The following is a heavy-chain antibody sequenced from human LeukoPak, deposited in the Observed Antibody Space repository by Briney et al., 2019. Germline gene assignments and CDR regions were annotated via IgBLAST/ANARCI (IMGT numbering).Heavy chain of an antibody. CDR3: ASGYSNLDY. V-gene: IGHV4-34*01. CDR2: INHSGST. CDR1: GGSFSGYY. J-gene: IGHJ4*02. Sequence: SETLSLTCAVYGGSFSGYYWSWIRQPPGKGLEWIGEINHSGSTNYNPSLKSRVTISVDTSKNQFSLKLSSVTAADTAVYYCASGYSNLDYWGQGTLVTVSS. D-gene: IGHD4-11*01.